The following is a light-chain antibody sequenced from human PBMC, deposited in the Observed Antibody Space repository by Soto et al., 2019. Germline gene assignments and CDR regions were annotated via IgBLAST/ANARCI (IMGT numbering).Light chain of an antibody. CDR3: MQSLQRLT. Sequence: DIVMTQSPLSLPVTPGEPASISCRSSQSLLHSNGYNYLDWYLQKPGQSPQLLIYLGSNRAAGVPDRCSGSESGTDFTLKISRVEAEDVGFYYCMQSLQRLTFGGGTKVEIK. V-gene: IGKV2-28*01. CDR2: LGS. J-gene: IGKJ4*01. CDR1: QSLLHSNGYNY.